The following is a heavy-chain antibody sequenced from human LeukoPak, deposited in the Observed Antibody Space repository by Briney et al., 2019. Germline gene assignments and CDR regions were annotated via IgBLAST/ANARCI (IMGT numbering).Heavy chain of an antibody. CDR3: AKDDYYYDRSGYYLGDAFDI. CDR1: GFTFSSYA. J-gene: IGHJ3*02. Sequence: GGSLRLSCAASGFTFSSYAMSWVRQAPGKGLEWVSAISGSGGSTYYADSVKGRFTISRDNSKNTLYLQMNSLRAEDTAVYYCAKDDYYYDRSGYYLGDAFDIWGQGTMVTVSS. CDR2: ISGSGGST. V-gene: IGHV3-23*01. D-gene: IGHD3-22*01.